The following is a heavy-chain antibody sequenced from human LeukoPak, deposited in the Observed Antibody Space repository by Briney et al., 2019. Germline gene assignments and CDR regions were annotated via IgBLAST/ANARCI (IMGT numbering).Heavy chain of an antibody. D-gene: IGHD4-17*01. CDR1: GFSFSTYV. CDR2: LSHSGGSA. V-gene: IGHV3-23*01. Sequence: GGSLRLSCAGSGFSFSTYVLSWVRQAPGKGLEWVSSLSHSGGSAYYTDSVKGRFTISRDNSKNTLYLHMNSLRAEDTAVYYCAKDRYGDSPRYYYGMDVWGQGTTVTVSS. CDR3: AKDRYGDSPRYYYGMDV. J-gene: IGHJ6*02.